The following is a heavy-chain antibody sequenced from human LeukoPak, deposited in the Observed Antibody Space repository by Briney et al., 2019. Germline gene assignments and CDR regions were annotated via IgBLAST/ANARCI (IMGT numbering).Heavy chain of an antibody. D-gene: IGHD3-10*01. CDR2: VHSSGDT. J-gene: IGHJ5*02. CDR3: ARDRAHYYGSGSLDP. Sequence: SETLSLTCTISGGSISDYYWGWIRQPPGKGLEWIGYVHSSGDTNYKSSLKSRVTISVDTSKNQFSLKLSSVTAADTAVYYCARDRAHYYGSGSLDPWGQGTLVTVSS. V-gene: IGHV4-59*01. CDR1: GGSISDYY.